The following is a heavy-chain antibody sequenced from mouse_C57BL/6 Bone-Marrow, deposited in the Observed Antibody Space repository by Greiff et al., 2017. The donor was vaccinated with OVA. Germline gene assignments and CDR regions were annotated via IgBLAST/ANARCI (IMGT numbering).Heavy chain of an antibody. Sequence: QVQLKQSGAELARPGASVKLSCKASGYTFTSYGISWVKQRTGQGLEWIGEIYPRSGNTYYNEKFKGKATLTADKSSSTAYMELRSLTSEDSAVYFCAYSNPAWFAYWGQGTLVTVSA. D-gene: IGHD2-5*01. CDR2: IYPRSGNT. CDR3: AYSNPAWFAY. J-gene: IGHJ3*01. V-gene: IGHV1-81*01. CDR1: GYTFTSYG.